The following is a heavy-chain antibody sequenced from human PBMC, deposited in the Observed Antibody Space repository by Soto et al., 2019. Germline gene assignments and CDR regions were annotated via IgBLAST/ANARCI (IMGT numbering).Heavy chain of an antibody. Sequence: SETLSLTCAVYGGSFSGYYWSWIRQPPGKGLEWIGEINHSGSTNYNPSLKSRVTISVDTSKNQFSLKLSSVTAADTAVYYCARRWRGHYLSTTRAFDIWGQGTMVTVSS. V-gene: IGHV4-34*01. CDR2: INHSGST. D-gene: IGHD4-17*01. CDR3: ARRWRGHYLSTTRAFDI. CDR1: GGSFSGYY. J-gene: IGHJ3*02.